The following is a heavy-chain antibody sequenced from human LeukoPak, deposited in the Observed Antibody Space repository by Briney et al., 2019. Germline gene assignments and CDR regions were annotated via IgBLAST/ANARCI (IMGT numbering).Heavy chain of an antibody. CDR1: GGSFSSGSYY. V-gene: IGHV4-61*01. Sequence: PSETLSLTCTVSGGSFSSGSYYWSWIRQPPGKGLEWVGYIYYSGSTNYNPSLKSRVTISVDTSKNQFSLKLSSVTAADTAVYYCARVPQAATPAEYFQHWGQGTLVTVSS. J-gene: IGHJ1*01. CDR2: IYYSGST. D-gene: IGHD2-15*01. CDR3: ARVPQAATPAEYFQH.